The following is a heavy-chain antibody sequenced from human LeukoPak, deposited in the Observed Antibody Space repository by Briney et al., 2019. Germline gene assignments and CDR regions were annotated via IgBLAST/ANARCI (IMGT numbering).Heavy chain of an antibody. CDR3: ARDGITIFGVVITNDAFDI. Sequence: GGSLRLSCAASGFTFSDYYMSWIRQAPGKGLEWVSYISSSGSTIYYADSVKGRFTISRDNAKNSLYLQMNSLRAEDTAVYYCARDGITIFGVVITNDAFDIWGQGTMVTVSS. V-gene: IGHV3-11*04. CDR1: GFTFSDYY. CDR2: ISSSGSTI. D-gene: IGHD3-3*01. J-gene: IGHJ3*02.